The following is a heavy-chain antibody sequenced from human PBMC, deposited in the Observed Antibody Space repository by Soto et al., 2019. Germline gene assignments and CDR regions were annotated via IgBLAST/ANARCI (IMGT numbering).Heavy chain of an antibody. Sequence: EVQLLESGGGLVQPGGSLRLSCAASGFTFSSYAMSWVRQAPGKGLEWVSAISGSGGSTYYADSVKGRFTISRDNSKNPLYLQMNSLRAEDTAVYYCARSTGRGPGIAVAGPFDYWGQGTLVTVSS. J-gene: IGHJ4*02. D-gene: IGHD6-19*01. CDR2: ISGSGGST. V-gene: IGHV3-23*01. CDR1: GFTFSSYA. CDR3: ARSTGRGPGIAVAGPFDY.